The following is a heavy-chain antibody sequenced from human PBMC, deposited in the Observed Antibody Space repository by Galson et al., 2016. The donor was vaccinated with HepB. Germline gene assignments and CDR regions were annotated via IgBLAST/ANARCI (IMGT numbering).Heavy chain of an antibody. Sequence: SMKVSCKASGYTFTSYYMHWVRQAPGQGLEWMGIINPSGGSTSYAQNFQGRVTMTRDTSTSTVYMELSSLRSEDTAVYYCARDMGATHAFDIWGQGTMVTVSS. J-gene: IGHJ3*02. D-gene: IGHD1-26*01. CDR1: GYTFTSYY. CDR3: ARDMGATHAFDI. V-gene: IGHV1-46*01. CDR2: INPSGGST.